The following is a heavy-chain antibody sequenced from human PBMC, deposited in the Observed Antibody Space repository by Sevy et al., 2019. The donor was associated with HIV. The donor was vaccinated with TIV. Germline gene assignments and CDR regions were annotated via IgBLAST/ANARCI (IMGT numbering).Heavy chain of an antibody. D-gene: IGHD4-17*01. J-gene: IGHJ4*02. Sequence: GGSLRLSCAVSGFPFSNYWMSWVRQAPGKGLEWVANIKQDESEIYNVDSVKGRFTISRDNAKNSVSLQMNSVGAEDTAVYYCARGPNYGDRTDYFEYWGQGILVTVSS. V-gene: IGHV3-7*01. CDR3: ARGPNYGDRTDYFEY. CDR2: IKQDESEI. CDR1: GFPFSNYW.